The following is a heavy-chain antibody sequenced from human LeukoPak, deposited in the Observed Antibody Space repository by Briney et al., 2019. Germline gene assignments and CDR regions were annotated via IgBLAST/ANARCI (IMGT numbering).Heavy chain of an antibody. CDR2: IYYSGST. V-gene: IGHV4-59*01. J-gene: IGHJ5*02. CDR1: GGSISSYY. Sequence: PSETLSLTCTVSGGSISSYYWSWIRQPPGKGLEWIGYIYYSGSTNYNPSLKSRVTISVDTSKNQFSLKLSSVTAADTAVYYCAREDGDTAMVPWGQGTLVTVSS. CDR3: AREDGDTAMVP. D-gene: IGHD5-18*01.